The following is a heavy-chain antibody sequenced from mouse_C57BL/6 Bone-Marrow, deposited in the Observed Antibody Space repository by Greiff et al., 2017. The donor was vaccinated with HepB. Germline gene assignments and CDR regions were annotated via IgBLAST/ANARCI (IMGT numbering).Heavy chain of an antibody. D-gene: IGHD2-1*01. V-gene: IGHV1-81*01. CDR1: GYTFTSYG. CDR3: ARENIYGNPDGY. CDR2: IYPRSGNT. Sequence: VQLQQSGAELARPGASVKLSCKASGYTFTSYGMSWVKQRTGQGLEWIGEIYPRSGNTYYNEKFKGKATLTADKSSSTAYMELRSLTSEDSAVYFCARENIYGNPDGYWGQGTTLTVSS. J-gene: IGHJ2*01.